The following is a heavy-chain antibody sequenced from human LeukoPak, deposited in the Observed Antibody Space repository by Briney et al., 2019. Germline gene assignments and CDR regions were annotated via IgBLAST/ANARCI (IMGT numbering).Heavy chain of an antibody. CDR1: GYSFTIYS. CDR2: INPGDSDT. V-gene: IGHV5-51*01. J-gene: IGHJ5*02. CDR3: ARRVQANVPPPTPNWFDP. D-gene: IGHD2-8*01. Sequence: GESFTIPCLASGYSFTIYSVGGVPQIPGKGREWMGTINPGDSDTRYSPSFQGQVTISADKSISTACLQWSSLKASDTAMYYCARRVQANVPPPTPNWFDPWGQGTLVTVSS.